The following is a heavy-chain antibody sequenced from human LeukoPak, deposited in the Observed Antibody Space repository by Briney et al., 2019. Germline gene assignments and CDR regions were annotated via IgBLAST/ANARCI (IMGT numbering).Heavy chain of an antibody. D-gene: IGHD2-2*01. CDR2: ISSDGIEK. CDR3: AKDAGRYLTWGYFDL. J-gene: IGHJ2*01. Sequence: PGGSLRLSCAASGFTFSSYAMHWVRQAPGKGLEWVAVISSDGIEKYYADSVKDRFTISRDNFKNSQYLQMNSLRVEDTAVYYCAKDAGRYLTWGYFDLWGRGTLVTVSS. CDR1: GFTFSSYA. V-gene: IGHV3-30*04.